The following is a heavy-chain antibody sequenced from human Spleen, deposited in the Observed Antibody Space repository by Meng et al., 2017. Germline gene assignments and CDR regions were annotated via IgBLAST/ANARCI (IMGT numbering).Heavy chain of an antibody. CDR2: INHSGST. V-gene: IGHV4-34*01. J-gene: IGHJ5*02. D-gene: IGHD3-10*01. CDR1: GGSFSGSY. Sequence: QVQLRQLGCGLWMPSESLALTCAVYGGSFSGSYWSWIRPPPGKGLEWIGEINHSGSTNFNPSLKSRVTISIDTSKNQFSLKLSSVTAADTAVYYCARSLRDYYGSGRLGPWGQGTLVTVSS. CDR3: ARSLRDYYGSGRLGP.